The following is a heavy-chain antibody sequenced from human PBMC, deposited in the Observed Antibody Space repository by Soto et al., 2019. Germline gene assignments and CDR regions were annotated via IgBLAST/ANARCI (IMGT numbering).Heavy chain of an antibody. D-gene: IGHD2-21*01. CDR2: IWYDGSIK. J-gene: IGHJ4*02. CDR3: ARADCGGQCPCDY. Sequence: LRLSCAASGFSFREYGLHWVRQAAGKGLEWVAGIWYDGSIKTYEESVKGRFTISRDNARNMLFLEMNSLRPEDTAVYYCARADCGGQCPCDYWGEGTLVTVSS. V-gene: IGHV3-33*01. CDR1: GFSFREYG.